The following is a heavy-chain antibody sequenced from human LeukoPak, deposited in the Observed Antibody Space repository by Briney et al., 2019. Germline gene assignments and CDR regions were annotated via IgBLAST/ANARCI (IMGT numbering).Heavy chain of an antibody. D-gene: IGHD2-15*01. Sequence: SETLSLTCTVSGGSISSYYWSWIRQPPGKGLEWIGYIYYSGSTNYNPSLKSRVTISVDTSKNQFSLKLSSVTAADTAVYYCARVGYCSGGSCYLDWFDPWGQGTLVTVSS. CDR3: ARVGYCSGGSCYLDWFDP. CDR2: IYYSGST. J-gene: IGHJ5*02. V-gene: IGHV4-59*01. CDR1: GGSISSYY.